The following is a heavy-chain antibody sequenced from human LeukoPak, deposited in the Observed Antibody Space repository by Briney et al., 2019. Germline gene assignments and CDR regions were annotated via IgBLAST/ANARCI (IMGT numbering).Heavy chain of an antibody. J-gene: IGHJ4*02. CDR1: GYTFTSYY. D-gene: IGHD3-22*01. V-gene: IGHV1-46*01. CDR2: INPSGGST. Sequence: ASVKVSCKASGYTFTSYYIHWVRQAPGQGLEWMGIINPSGGSTSYAQKFQGRVTMTRDTSTSTVYMEVSSLRSEDTAVYYCARGGNYYDSSPYPIDYWGQGALVTVSS. CDR3: ARGGNYYDSSPYPIDY.